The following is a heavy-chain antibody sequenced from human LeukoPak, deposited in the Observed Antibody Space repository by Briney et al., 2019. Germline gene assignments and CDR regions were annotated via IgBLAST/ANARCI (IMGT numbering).Heavy chain of an antibody. V-gene: IGHV4-59*01. CDR3: ARGSSSSSIYFDY. CDR2: IYYSGST. CDR1: GGSISSYY. Sequence: PSETLSLTCTVSGGSISSYYWSWIRQPPGKALEWIGYIYYSGSTNYNPSLKSRVTISVDTSKNQFSLKLSSVTAADTAVYYCARGSSSSSIYFDYWGQGTLVTVSS. J-gene: IGHJ4*02. D-gene: IGHD6-13*01.